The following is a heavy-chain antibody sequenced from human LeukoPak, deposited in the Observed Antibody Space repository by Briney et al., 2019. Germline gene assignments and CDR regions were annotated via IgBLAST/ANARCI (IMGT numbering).Heavy chain of an antibody. CDR1: GFSFSDYY. J-gene: IGHJ4*02. D-gene: IGHD2-21*01. Sequence: GGSLRLSCAASGFSFSDYYMSWIRQAPGKGLEWISYITTGSTTYYAHSVKGRFTVSRDNAKNSLYLQMNSLRAEDTAVYYCARDRGTYCGGDCSQYYFDYWGQGTLVTVST. V-gene: IGHV3-11*04. CDR2: ITTGSTT. CDR3: ARDRGTYCGGDCSQYYFDY.